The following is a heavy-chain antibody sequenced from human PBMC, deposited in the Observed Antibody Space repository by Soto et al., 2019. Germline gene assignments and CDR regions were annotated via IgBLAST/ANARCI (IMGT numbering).Heavy chain of an antibody. CDR1: GYAFTSYG. V-gene: IGHV1-18*01. D-gene: IGHD4-17*01. CDR2: ISAYNGNT. CDR3: ARDYGDYEVYYGMDV. Sequence: GASAKVSCKASGYAFTSYGISWVRQAPGQGLEWMGWISAYNGNTNYAQKLQGRVTMTTDTSTSTAYMELRSLRSDDTAVYYCARDYGDYEVYYGMDVWGQGTTVTVSS. J-gene: IGHJ6*02.